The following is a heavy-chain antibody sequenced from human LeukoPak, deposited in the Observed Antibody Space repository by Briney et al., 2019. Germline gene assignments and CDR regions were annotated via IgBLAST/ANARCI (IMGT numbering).Heavy chain of an antibody. Sequence: SGGSLRLSCAASGFTVSSNYMSWVRQAPGKGLEWVSVIYSGGSTYYADSVKGRFTISRDNSKNTLYLQMNSLRAEDTAVYYCARDRVGDFDYWGQGTLVTVSS. CDR2: IYSGGST. D-gene: IGHD1-26*01. J-gene: IGHJ4*02. CDR3: ARDRVGDFDY. V-gene: IGHV3-66*01. CDR1: GFTVSSNY.